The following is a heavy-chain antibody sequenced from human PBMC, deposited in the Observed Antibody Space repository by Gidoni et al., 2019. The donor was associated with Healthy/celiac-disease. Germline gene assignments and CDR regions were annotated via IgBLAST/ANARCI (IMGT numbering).Heavy chain of an antibody. CDR3: VSRYFDWYAHDP. Sequence: QLQLQESGPGLVKPSEPPSLTCTVSGGSISSSSYYWGWIRQPPGKGLEWIGSIYYSGSTYYNPSLKSRVTISVDTSKNQFSLKLSSVTAADTAVYYCVSRYFDWYAHDPWGQGTLVTVSS. D-gene: IGHD3-9*01. CDR1: GGSISSSSYY. CDR2: IYYSGST. J-gene: IGHJ5*02. V-gene: IGHV4-39*01.